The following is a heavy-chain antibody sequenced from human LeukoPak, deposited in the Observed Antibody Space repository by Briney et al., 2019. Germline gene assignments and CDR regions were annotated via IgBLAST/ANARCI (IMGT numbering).Heavy chain of an antibody. J-gene: IGHJ4*02. Sequence: ASVKVSCKASGYTFTSYYMHWVRQAPGQGLEWMGIINPSGGSTSYAQKFQGRVTMTRDMSTSTVYVELSSLRSEDTAVYYCARDQGSLLWFGEFAAVDYWGQGTLVTVSS. D-gene: IGHD3-10*01. CDR3: ARDQGSLLWFGEFAAVDY. CDR1: GYTFTSYY. CDR2: INPSGGST. V-gene: IGHV1-46*01.